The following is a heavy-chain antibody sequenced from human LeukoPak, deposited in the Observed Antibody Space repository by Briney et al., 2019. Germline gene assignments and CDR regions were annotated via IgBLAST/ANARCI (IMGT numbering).Heavy chain of an antibody. CDR3: ARSELLWFGGVNSGFDY. CDR1: GGSFSSYY. D-gene: IGHD3-10*01. J-gene: IGHJ4*02. CDR2: IYYSGST. V-gene: IGHV4-59*01. Sequence: SSETLSLTCTVSGGSFSSYYWSWIRQPPGKGLEWIGYIYYSGSTNYNPSLQSRVTISLDTSKNQFSLKLSSVTAADTAVYYCARSELLWFGGVNSGFDYWGQGTLVTVSS.